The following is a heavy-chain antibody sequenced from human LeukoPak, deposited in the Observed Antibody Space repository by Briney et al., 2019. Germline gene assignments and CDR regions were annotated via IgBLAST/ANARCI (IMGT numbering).Heavy chain of an antibody. CDR2: ISSSGKDI. Sequence: PGGSLRLSRAASGFTFSDFYMSWVRQTPGQGLEWLTYISSSGKDISYADSVKGRFTVSRDNAKNSLFLQMSSLRAEDTAVYYCAKPARVYDHWGQGTLVTVSS. V-gene: IGHV3-11*04. J-gene: IGHJ5*02. CDR3: AKPARVYDH. D-gene: IGHD5/OR15-5a*01. CDR1: GFTFSDFY.